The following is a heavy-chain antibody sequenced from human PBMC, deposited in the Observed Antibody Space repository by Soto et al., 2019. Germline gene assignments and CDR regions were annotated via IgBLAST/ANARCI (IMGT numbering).Heavy chain of an antibody. D-gene: IGHD2-2*01. CDR3: AKSYCSSTSCYRWFAFDI. CDR2: ISWNSGSI. Sequence: LRLSCAASGFTFDDYAMHWVRQAPGKGLEWVSGISWNSGSIGYADSVKGRFTISRDNAKNSLYLQMNSLRAEDTALYYCAKSYCSSTSCYRWFAFDIWGQGTMVTVSS. J-gene: IGHJ3*02. CDR1: GFTFDDYA. V-gene: IGHV3-9*01.